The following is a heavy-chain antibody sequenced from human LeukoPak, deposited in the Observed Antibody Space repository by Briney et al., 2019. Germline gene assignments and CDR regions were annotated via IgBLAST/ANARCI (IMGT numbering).Heavy chain of an antibody. V-gene: IGHV4-59*01. J-gene: IGHJ6*03. Sequence: PSETLSLTYSVADDSITMYYWTWIRKPPGKGLEWIGYVDHTGSTNFNPSLNGRVSISRDTTKNLFSLRLRSVTAADTAVYFCARGRVSSSTWYSTYYYYFYMDVWGKGTTVTVSS. D-gene: IGHD1-1*01. CDR3: ARGRVSSSTWYSTYYYYFYMDV. CDR1: DDSITMYY. CDR2: VDHTGST.